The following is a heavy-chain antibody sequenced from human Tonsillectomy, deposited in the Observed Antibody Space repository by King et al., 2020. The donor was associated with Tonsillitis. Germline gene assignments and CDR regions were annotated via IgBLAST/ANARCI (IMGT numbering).Heavy chain of an antibody. CDR3: ASDWRLGTTSQGRRFDY. CDR1: GFTFSDYY. Sequence: VQLVESGGGLVKPGGSLRLSCAASGFTFSDYYMTWIRQSPGKGLEWVAYISASGSTTHYADPVKGRFTISRDNAKNSVFLQMSSLRAEDTAVYYCASDWRLGTTSQGRRFDYWGQGALVTVSS. V-gene: IGHV3-11*01. J-gene: IGHJ4*02. D-gene: IGHD1-7*01. CDR2: ISASGSTT.